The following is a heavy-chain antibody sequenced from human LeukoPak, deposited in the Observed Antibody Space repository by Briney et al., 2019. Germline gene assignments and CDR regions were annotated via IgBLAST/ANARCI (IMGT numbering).Heavy chain of an antibody. D-gene: IGHD3-3*01. Sequence: GESLKISCKGSGNSFTNYWIGLGRHMPGKGVEVMGINYTGDYDTRYSPSFQGQLTIAADKSTSTAYLQWSSLKASGTAMYYCARLGRSCDLDYWSQARVVRVPSGSGCDP. V-gene: IGHV5-51*01. J-gene: IGHJ5*02. CDR2: NYTGDYDT. CDR1: GNSFTNYW. CDR3: ARLGRSCDLDYWSQARVVRVPSGSGCDP.